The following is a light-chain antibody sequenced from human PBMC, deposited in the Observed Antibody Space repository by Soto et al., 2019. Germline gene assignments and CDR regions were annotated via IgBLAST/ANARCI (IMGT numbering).Light chain of an antibody. Sequence: QSVLAQPPSVSGAPGQRVTIPCTGSSSNIGAGYDVHWYQQLPGTAPKLLIYGNSNRPSGVPDRFSGSKSGTSASLAITGLQAEDESDYYCQSYDSSLSAFYVFGAGTKVT. CDR1: SSNIGAGYD. V-gene: IGLV1-40*01. CDR2: GNS. CDR3: QSYDSSLSAFYV. J-gene: IGLJ1*01.